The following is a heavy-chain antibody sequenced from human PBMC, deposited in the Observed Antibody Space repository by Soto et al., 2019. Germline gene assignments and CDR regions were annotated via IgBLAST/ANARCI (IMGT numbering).Heavy chain of an antibody. J-gene: IGHJ5*02. Sequence: GGSLRLSCAASGFTFTTYAMSWVRQAPGKGLEWVSAISGSGGSTYYADSVKGRFTISRDNSKNTLYLQMNSLRAEDTAVYYCAIDQLYIRGDIHNRFAPWGQGTLVTGSS. CDR2: ISGSGGST. D-gene: IGHD3-10*02. CDR1: GFTFTTYA. V-gene: IGHV3-23*01. CDR3: AIDQLYIRGDIHNRFAP.